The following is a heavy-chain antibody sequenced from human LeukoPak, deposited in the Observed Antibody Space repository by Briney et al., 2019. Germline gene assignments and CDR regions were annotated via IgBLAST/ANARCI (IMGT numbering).Heavy chain of an antibody. J-gene: IGHJ4*02. CDR2: ISSSSSTI. CDR1: GFTFSSYA. Sequence: GGSLRLPCAASGFTFSSYAMSWVRQAPGKGLEWVSYISSSSSTIYYADSVKGRFTISRDNAKNSLYLQMNSLRAEDTAVYYCAREGSSWRFDYWGQGTLVTVSS. CDR3: AREGSSWRFDY. V-gene: IGHV3-48*04. D-gene: IGHD6-13*01.